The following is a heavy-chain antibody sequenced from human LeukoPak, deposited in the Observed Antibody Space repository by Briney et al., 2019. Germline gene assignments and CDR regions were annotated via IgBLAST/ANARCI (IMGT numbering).Heavy chain of an antibody. CDR3: ATGLTVEGYFDL. CDR2: ISAYNGNT. J-gene: IGHJ2*01. V-gene: IGHV1-18*01. Sequence: ASVKVSCKASGYTFTSYGISWVRQAPGQGLEWMGWISAYNGNTNYAQKLQGRVTMTTDTSTSTAYMELRSLRSDDTAVYYRATGLTVEGYFDLWGRGTLVTVSS. D-gene: IGHD4-17*01. CDR1: GYTFTSYG.